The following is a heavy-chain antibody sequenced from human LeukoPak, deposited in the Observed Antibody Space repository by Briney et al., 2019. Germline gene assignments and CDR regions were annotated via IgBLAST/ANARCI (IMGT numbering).Heavy chain of an antibody. CDR2: IYYSGST. V-gene: IGHV4-59*01. J-gene: IGHJ3*02. CDR1: GGSISSYY. Sequence: SGTLSLTCTVSGGSISSYYWSWIRQPPGKGLEWIGYIYYSGSTNYNPSLKSRVTISVDTSKNQFSLKLSSVTAADTAVYYCARESPPRGAFDIWGQGTMVTVSS. CDR3: ARESPPRGAFDI.